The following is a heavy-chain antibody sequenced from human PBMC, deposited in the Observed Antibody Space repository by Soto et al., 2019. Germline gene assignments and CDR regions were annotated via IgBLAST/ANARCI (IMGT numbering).Heavy chain of an antibody. CDR2: ISVYNGNT. CDR1: GYTFSSYG. J-gene: IGHJ6*02. CDR3: AREGGSGSYLINDGNYGMDV. Sequence: ASVKVSCKASGYTFSSYGISWVRQAPGQGLEWMGWISVYNGNTNYAQKFQGRVTMTTDTSTSTAYMELSRLRSDDTAVYYCAREGGSGSYLINDGNYGMDVWGQGTTVTVSS. D-gene: IGHD3-10*01. V-gene: IGHV1-18*01.